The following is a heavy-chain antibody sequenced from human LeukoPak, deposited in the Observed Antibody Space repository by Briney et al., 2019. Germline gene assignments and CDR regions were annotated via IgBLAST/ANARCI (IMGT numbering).Heavy chain of an antibody. CDR1: GFTFSSNA. D-gene: IGHD4-17*01. Sequence: GGSLRLSCAASGFTFSSNAMSWVRQAPGKGLEWVSAISGSGGSTYYADSVKGRFTISRDNSKNTLYLQMNSLRAEDTPVYYCAKRKREYGDYDYWGQGTLVTVSS. CDR2: ISGSGGST. J-gene: IGHJ4*02. V-gene: IGHV3-23*01. CDR3: AKRKREYGDYDY.